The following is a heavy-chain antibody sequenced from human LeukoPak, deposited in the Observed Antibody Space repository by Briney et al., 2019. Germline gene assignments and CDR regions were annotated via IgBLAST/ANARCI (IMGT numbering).Heavy chain of an antibody. V-gene: IGHV3-21*01. CDR3: ARDGGYSYGPYGY. D-gene: IGHD5-18*01. J-gene: IGHJ4*02. Sequence: RTGGSLRLSCAASGFTFSSYSMNWVRQAPGKGLEWVSSISSSSSYIYYADSVKGRFTISRDNAKNSLYLQMNSLRAEDTAVYYCARDGGYSYGPYGYWGQGTLVTVSS. CDR1: GFTFSSYS. CDR2: ISSSSSYI.